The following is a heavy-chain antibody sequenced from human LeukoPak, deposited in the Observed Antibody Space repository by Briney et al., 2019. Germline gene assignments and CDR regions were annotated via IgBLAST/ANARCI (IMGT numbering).Heavy chain of an antibody. J-gene: IGHJ5*02. D-gene: IGHD3-10*01. V-gene: IGHV1-3*01. Sequence: GASVKVSCKASGYIFTKHGMHWVRQAPGQRPEWMGWINAGNGDTKYSQKFQGRVSITRDTSASTAYMESSSLRSEDTAVYYCVREGTNAGSYYFGGWFGPWGQGTLVTVSS. CDR2: INAGNGDT. CDR3: VREGTNAGSYYFGGWFGP. CDR1: GYIFTKHG.